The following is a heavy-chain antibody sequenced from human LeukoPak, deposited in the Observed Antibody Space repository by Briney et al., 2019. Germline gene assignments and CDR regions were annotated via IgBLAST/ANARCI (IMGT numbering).Heavy chain of an antibody. CDR2: IIPIFGTA. CDR1: GGTSSSYA. Sequence: SVKVSCKASGGTSSSYAISWVRQAPGQGLEWMGGIIPIFGTANYAQKFQGRVTITADESTSTAYMELSSLRSEDTAVYYCATATRYFDWLLPLDYWGQGTLVTVSS. CDR3: ATATRYFDWLLPLDY. J-gene: IGHJ4*02. D-gene: IGHD3-9*01. V-gene: IGHV1-69*13.